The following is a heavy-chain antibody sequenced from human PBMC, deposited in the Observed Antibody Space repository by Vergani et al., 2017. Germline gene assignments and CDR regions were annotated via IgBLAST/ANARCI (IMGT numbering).Heavy chain of an antibody. CDR2: ISSSSSTI. CDR1: GFTFSSYS. Sequence: EVQLVESGGGLVQPEGSLRLSCAASGFTFSSYSMNWGRQAPGKGLEWVSYISSSSSTIYYADSVKGRFTISRDNAKNSLYLQMNSLRAEDTAVYYCARDSYGYFFDYWGQGTLVTVSS. V-gene: IGHV3-48*04. J-gene: IGHJ4*02. D-gene: IGHD5-18*01. CDR3: ARDSYGYFFDY.